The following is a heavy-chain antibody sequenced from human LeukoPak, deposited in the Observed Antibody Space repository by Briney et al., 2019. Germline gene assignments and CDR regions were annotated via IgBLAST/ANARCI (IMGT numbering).Heavy chain of an antibody. CDR3: ARTSPPYYYGSGNEGPFDY. J-gene: IGHJ4*02. D-gene: IGHD3-10*01. Sequence: GGSLRLSCAASEFIVSINYMTWVRQAPGKGLEWVSLIYSRGDTKYADSVKGRFTISRDNSKNTLYLQMSSLRTEDTALYYCARTSPPYYYGSGNEGPFDYWGQGTLATVSS. CDR2: IYSRGDT. V-gene: IGHV3-53*01. CDR1: EFIVSINY.